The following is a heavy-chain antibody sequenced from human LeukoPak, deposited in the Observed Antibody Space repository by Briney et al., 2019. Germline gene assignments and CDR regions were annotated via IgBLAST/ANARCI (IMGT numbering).Heavy chain of an antibody. J-gene: IGHJ4*02. V-gene: IGHV2-70*01. CDR3: ARIPGDLYSSGWYPYYDY. D-gene: IGHD6-19*01. Sequence: SGPTLVKPTQTLTLTCTFSGFSLSTSGMCVSWIRQPPGKALEWLALIDWDDDKYYSTSLKTRLTISKDTSKNQVVLTMTNMDPVDTATYYCARIPGDLYSSGWYPYYDYWGQGTLVTVSS. CDR2: IDWDDDK. CDR1: GFSLSTSGMC.